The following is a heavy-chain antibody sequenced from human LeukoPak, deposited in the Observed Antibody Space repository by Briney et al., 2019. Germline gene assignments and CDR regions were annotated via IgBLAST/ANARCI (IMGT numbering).Heavy chain of an antibody. V-gene: IGHV3-30*04. CDR1: GFPFSSYA. D-gene: IGHD3/OR15-3a*01. Sequence: PGGSLRLSCAASGFPFSSYAMHWVRQAPGKGLEWVALISYDGSKKYYADSVRGRFIISRDNSKNTLSLQMNSLRAEDTAVYYCARYEEFSTGYSASSPRHYFDHWGQGTLVTVSS. CDR3: ARYEEFSTGYSASSPRHYFDH. J-gene: IGHJ4*02. CDR2: ISYDGSKK.